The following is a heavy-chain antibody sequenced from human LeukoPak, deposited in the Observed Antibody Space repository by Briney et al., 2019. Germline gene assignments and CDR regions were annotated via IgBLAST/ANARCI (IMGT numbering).Heavy chain of an antibody. D-gene: IGHD3-3*01. Sequence: PSETLSLTCAVYGGSFSGYYWSWIRQPPGKGLEWIGEINHSGSTNYNPSLKSRVTISVDTSKNQFSLKLSSVTAADTAVYCCARQRFSFWSGYGYFDYWGQGTLVTVSS. CDR2: INHSGST. J-gene: IGHJ4*02. CDR1: GGSFSGYY. CDR3: ARQRFSFWSGYGYFDY. V-gene: IGHV4-34*01.